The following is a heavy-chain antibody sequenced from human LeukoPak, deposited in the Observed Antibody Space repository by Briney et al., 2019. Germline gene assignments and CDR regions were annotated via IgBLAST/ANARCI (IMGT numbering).Heavy chain of an antibody. CDR1: GFTFSSYE. Sequence: GGSLRLSCAASGFTFSSYEMNWVRQAPGKGLEWVSYISRSGRTIYDADSVKGRFTISRDNAKNSLYLQMNSQRAEDTAVYYCARVYSGSWYFDLWGRGTVVTVSS. D-gene: IGHD5-12*01. V-gene: IGHV3-48*03. CDR3: ARVYSGSWYFDL. CDR2: ISRSGRTI. J-gene: IGHJ2*01.